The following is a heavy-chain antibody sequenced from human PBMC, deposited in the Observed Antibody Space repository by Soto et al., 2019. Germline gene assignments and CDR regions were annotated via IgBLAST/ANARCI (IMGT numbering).Heavy chain of an antibody. J-gene: IGHJ5*02. Sequence: PGGSLRLSCAASGFTFSSYSMNWVRQAPGKGLEWVSSISSSSSYIYYADSVKGRFTISRDNAKNSLYLQMDSLRAEDAAVYYCARDPSEPLYDILTGYFVNWFDPWGQGTLVTVSS. V-gene: IGHV3-21*01. D-gene: IGHD3-9*01. CDR1: GFTFSSYS. CDR3: ARDPSEPLYDILTGYFVNWFDP. CDR2: ISSSSSYI.